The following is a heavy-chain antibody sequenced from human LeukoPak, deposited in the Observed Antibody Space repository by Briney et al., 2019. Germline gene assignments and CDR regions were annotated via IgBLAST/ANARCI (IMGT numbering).Heavy chain of an antibody. CDR2: VSGSGGET. Sequence: PGGSLRLSCAASGFTFANYAMSWVRQAPGKGLEWVSSVSGSGGETHSTDSVRGRFTISRDNAKNSLYLQMNSLRPEDTALYYCARGQDFYGSGSPFDYWGQGTLVTVSS. CDR3: ARGQDFYGSGSPFDY. D-gene: IGHD3-10*01. J-gene: IGHJ4*02. V-gene: IGHV3-23*01. CDR1: GFTFANYA.